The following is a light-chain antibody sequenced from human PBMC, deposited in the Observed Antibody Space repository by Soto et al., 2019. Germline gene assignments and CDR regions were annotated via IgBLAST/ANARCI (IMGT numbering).Light chain of an antibody. V-gene: IGKV3-20*01. Sequence: EIVMTQSPATLSVSPGERATLSCRASQSVSSNLAWYQQRPGQAPRLLISGASRRATGIPDRFSGSGSGTDFTLTISRLEPEDFALYYCQQYGTSPITFGQGTRLEIK. CDR2: GAS. CDR1: QSVSSN. J-gene: IGKJ5*01. CDR3: QQYGTSPIT.